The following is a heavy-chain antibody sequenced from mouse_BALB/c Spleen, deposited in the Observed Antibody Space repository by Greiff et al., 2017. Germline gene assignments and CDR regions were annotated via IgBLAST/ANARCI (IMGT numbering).Heavy chain of an antibody. CDR3: ARGYGRDYYAMDY. CDR1: GYSITSGYY. Sequence: EVQLQESGPGLVKPSQSLSLTCSVTGYSITSGYYWNWIRQFPGNKLEWMGYISYDGSNNYNPSLKNRISITRDTSKNQFFLKLNSVTTEDTATYYCARGYGRDYYAMDYWGQGTSVTVSS. D-gene: IGHD1-2*01. CDR2: ISYDGSN. V-gene: IGHV3-6*02. J-gene: IGHJ4*01.